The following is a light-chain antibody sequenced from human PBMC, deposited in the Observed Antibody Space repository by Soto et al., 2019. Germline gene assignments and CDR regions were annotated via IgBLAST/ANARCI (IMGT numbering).Light chain of an antibody. J-gene: IGKJ4*01. V-gene: IGKV3-15*01. CDR1: QGIGDT. CDR2: DTS. Sequence: EVVMRQCPDTLPVSPLERATLSCRASQGIGDTLAWYQHKPGQTPRLLIYDTSTRATGVPTRFSGSRSGAEFTLTINSLQSEDFAVYYCQPYNNWPLTFGGGTKVDIK. CDR3: QPYNNWPLT.